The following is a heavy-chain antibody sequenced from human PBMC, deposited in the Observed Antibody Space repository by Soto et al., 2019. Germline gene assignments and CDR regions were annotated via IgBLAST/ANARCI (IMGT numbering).Heavy chain of an antibody. CDR1: GGSISSYY. J-gene: IGHJ4*02. CDR2: IYYSGST. CDR3: ARDRCSSTSCSLYFDY. V-gene: IGHV4-59*12. Sequence: SETLSLTCTVSGGSISSYYWGWIRQPPGKGLEWIGYIYYSGSTNYNPSLKSRVTISVDTSKNQFSLKLSSVTAEDTAVYYCARDRCSSTSCSLYFDYWGQGTLVTVS. D-gene: IGHD2-2*01.